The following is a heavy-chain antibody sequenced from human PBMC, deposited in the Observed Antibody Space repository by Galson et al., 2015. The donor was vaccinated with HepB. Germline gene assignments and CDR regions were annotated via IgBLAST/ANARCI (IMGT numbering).Heavy chain of an antibody. V-gene: IGHV1-2*02. Sequence: SVKVSCKASGYTFTGYYMHWVRQAPGQGLEWMGWINPHSGGTNYAQKFQGRVTMTRDTSFSTAYMELSRLRSDDTAVYYCSTFADSSGRSYWGQGTLVTVSS. J-gene: IGHJ4*02. CDR2: INPHSGGT. D-gene: IGHD6-19*01. CDR1: GYTFTGYY. CDR3: STFADSSGRSY.